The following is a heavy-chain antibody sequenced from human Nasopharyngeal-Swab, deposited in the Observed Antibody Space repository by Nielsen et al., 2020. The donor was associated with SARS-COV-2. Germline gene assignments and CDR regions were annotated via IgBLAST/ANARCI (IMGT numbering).Heavy chain of an antibody. CDR2: ISSSSSTI. CDR1: GFTFSSCS. CDR3: ARLSGWYLSLAFDY. Sequence: GESLKISCAASGFTFSSCSMNWVRQAPGKGLEWVSYISSSSSTIYYADSVKGRFTISRDNAKNSLYLQMNSLRDEDTAVYYCARLSGWYLSLAFDYWGQGTLVTVSS. V-gene: IGHV3-48*02. D-gene: IGHD6-19*01. J-gene: IGHJ4*02.